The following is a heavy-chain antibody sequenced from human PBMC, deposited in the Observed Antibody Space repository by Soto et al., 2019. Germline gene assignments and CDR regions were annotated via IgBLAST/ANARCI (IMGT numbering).Heavy chain of an antibody. CDR1: GLTFSRYS. J-gene: IGHJ4*02. CDR2: ISGSSDYI. V-gene: IGHV3-21*01. CDR3: AREDDYYYFRY. D-gene: IGHD3-16*01. Sequence: EVQLVESGGGRVKPGGSLRLSCAASGLTFSRYSMNWVRQAPGKGLEWVSSISGSSDYIYYADSVKGRFTISRDNAKNSLYLQMNSLRAEDTAVYYCAREDDYYYFRYWGRGTLVTVSS.